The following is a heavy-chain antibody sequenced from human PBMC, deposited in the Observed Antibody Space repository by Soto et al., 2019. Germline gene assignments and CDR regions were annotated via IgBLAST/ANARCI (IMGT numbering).Heavy chain of an antibody. V-gene: IGHV3-30*03. CDR2: LSYEGSEE. J-gene: IGHJ4*02. CDR1: GFNFGVFG. D-gene: IGHD6-19*01. CDR3: ALTRRSSLREVAVPVFEY. Sequence: GGSLRLSCAASGFNFGVFGMHWVRQAPGKGLEWLSVLSYEGSEEYYADSVRGRFTISRDNSKNTLFLQMDSLRVDDTGVYYCALTRRSSLREVAVPVFEYWGQGTLVTVSS.